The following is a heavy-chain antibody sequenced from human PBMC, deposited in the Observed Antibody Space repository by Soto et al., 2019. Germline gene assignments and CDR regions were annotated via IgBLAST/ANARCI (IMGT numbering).Heavy chain of an antibody. Sequence: ETLSLTCTVSGGSISGHYWSWIRQPPGKGLQYIGYISYSGSTNYNPSLKSRVTISVDTSNNQFSLRLSSVTAADTAVYYCARDVGLQHDTGYYDFWSGKNNWFDPWGQGILVTVSS. CDR2: ISYSGST. J-gene: IGHJ5*02. CDR1: GGSISGHY. V-gene: IGHV4-59*11. CDR3: ARDVGLQHDTGYYDFWSGKNNWFDP. D-gene: IGHD3-3*01.